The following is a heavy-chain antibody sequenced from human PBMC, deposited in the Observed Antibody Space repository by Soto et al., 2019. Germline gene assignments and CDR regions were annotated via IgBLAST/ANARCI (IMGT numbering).Heavy chain of an antibody. V-gene: IGHV3-33*01. CDR1: GFAFSSYG. CDR3: AALATKTNSHY. D-gene: IGHD5-12*01. J-gene: IGHJ4*02. CDR2: IWYDGSNK. Sequence: GGSLRLSCAASGFAFSSYGMHWVRHAPGKGLEWVAVIWYDGSNKYYADSVKGRFTISRDNSKSTLYLQMNSLRAEDTAVNNCAALATKTNSHYLGQVPFVT.